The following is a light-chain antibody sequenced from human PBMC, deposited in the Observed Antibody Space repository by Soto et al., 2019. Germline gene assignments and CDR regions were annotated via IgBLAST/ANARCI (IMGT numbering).Light chain of an antibody. J-gene: IGKJ4*01. CDR2: DVS. V-gene: IGKV3-20*01. CDR3: QQYGSSPLT. Sequence: ESVLTQSPGNQSLSPGERATLSCRSSQNVYSYVAWYKQTIGQAPRLFSYDVSNRATGIPDRFSGSGAGTEFTLTSSRLQPADFVVYYCQQYGSSPLTFGGGTKVDIK. CDR1: QNVYSY.